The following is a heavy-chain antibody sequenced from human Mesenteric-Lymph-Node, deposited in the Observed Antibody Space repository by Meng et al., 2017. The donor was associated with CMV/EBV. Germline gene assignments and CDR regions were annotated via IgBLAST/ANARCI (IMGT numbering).Heavy chain of an antibody. D-gene: IGHD4-23*01. V-gene: IGHV4-34*01. J-gene: IGHJ4*02. CDR3: ARHQRWLKSEGGFNY. CDR2: INHSGST. CDR1: GGSFSGYY. Sequence: QAQIQPWGAGLVKPSETLSLTCAVYGGSFSGYYWSWIRQPPGKGLEWIGEINHSGSTNYNPSLKSRVTISVDTSKNQFSLKLSSVTAADTAVYYCARHQRWLKSEGGFNYWGQGTLVTVSS.